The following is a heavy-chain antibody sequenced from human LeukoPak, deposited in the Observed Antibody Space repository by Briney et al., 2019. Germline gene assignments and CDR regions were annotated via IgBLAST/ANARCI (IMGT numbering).Heavy chain of an antibody. D-gene: IGHD6-13*01. CDR3: ARGLRILAAGSYFFDY. J-gene: IGHJ4*02. Sequence: GGSLRLSCAASGFSFKDYYYSWIRQAPGKGLEWVSFINVNGGAMYYADFVKGRFTISRQNAKNSVYLEMNSLRDEDTAVYYCARGLRILAAGSYFFDYWGQGSLVTVSS. V-gene: IGHV3-11*01. CDR1: GFSFKDYY. CDR2: INVNGGAM.